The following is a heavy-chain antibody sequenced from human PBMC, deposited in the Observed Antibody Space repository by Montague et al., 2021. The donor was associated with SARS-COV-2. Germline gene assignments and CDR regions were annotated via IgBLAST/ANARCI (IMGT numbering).Heavy chain of an antibody. CDR2: VHCRGXX. J-gene: IGHJ5*02. CDR1: GGSVYSNADHLNSDY. D-gene: IGHD2-15*01. CDR3: TGQRWRGRFDP. Sequence: SETLSLTCDVSGGSVYSNADHLNSDYWAWVRQSPGRGLEWIGSVHCRGXXWQSPSFRGRLTMSVDTSKNSVSLRLTSVTAADTAMYYCTGQRWRGRFDPWGLGTLVIVSS. V-gene: IGHV4-39*01.